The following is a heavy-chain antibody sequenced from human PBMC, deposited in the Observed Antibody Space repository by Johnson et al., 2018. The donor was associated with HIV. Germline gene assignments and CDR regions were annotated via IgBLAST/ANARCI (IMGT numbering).Heavy chain of an antibody. CDR2: IGTAGDT. D-gene: IGHD2-8*01. CDR1: GFTFSSYD. V-gene: IGHV3-13*01. CDR3: TLAGNGGAFDI. Sequence: VQLVESGGNLVQPGGSLRLSCAASGFTFSSYDLHWVRQATGKGLEWVSSIGTAGDTFYPGSVKGRFAISRQNAKNSLYLQMNSLRAGDTAVYYCTLAGNGGAFDIWCQGTVVTVSS. J-gene: IGHJ3*02.